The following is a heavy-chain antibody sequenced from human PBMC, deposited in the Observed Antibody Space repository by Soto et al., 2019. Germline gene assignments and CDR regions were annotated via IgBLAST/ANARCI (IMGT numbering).Heavy chain of an antibody. D-gene: IGHD6-13*01. CDR1: GFTFSSYS. CDR3: ARDLGSSWYPEYFQH. J-gene: IGHJ1*01. V-gene: IGHV3-48*01. Sequence: PGGTLRLSCAASGFTFSSYSMNWVRQAPGKELELVSFISSSSSTIYYAVSVKGRFTISRDNAKNSLYLQMISLRAEDTVVYYCARDLGSSWYPEYFQHWGQGTLVTVSS. CDR2: ISSSSSTI.